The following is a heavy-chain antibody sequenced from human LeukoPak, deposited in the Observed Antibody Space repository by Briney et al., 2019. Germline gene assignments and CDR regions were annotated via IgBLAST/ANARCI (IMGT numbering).Heavy chain of an antibody. J-gene: IGHJ4*02. D-gene: IGHD5-12*01. CDR1: GFTFSSYA. Sequence: GGSLRLSCAASGFTFSSYAMSWVRQAPGKGLEWVSAISGSGGSTYYADSVKGRFTISRDNSKNTLYLQMNSLRAEDTAVYYCAKVGNSGYVFFHFDYWGQGTLVTVSS. CDR2: ISGSGGST. CDR3: AKVGNSGYVFFHFDY. V-gene: IGHV3-23*01.